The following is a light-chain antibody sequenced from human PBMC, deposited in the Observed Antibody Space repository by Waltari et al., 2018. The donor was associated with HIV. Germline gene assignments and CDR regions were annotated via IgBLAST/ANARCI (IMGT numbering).Light chain of an antibody. CDR3: QHRGDWYT. V-gene: IGKV3-11*01. CDR2: DAS. Sequence: EIVLSQSPASLSLSPGERATMSCRASQSLSNYLAWYPQKPGQAPRLLIYDASNRVTGIPARFRGRGSGTDFTLTISSLDPGDFAIYYCQHRGDWYTFGQGTKLEI. J-gene: IGKJ2*01. CDR1: QSLSNY.